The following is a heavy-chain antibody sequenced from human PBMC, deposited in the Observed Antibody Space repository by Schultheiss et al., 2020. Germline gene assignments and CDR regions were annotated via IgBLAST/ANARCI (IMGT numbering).Heavy chain of an antibody. D-gene: IGHD3-22*01. Sequence: CGSLGLSCAASGFTFSSYSMHWVRQAPGKGLEWVSSISSSSSYIYYADSVKGRFTISRDNAKNSLYLQMNSLRAEDTAVYYCARDHYYYDSSGYYYYGMDVWGQGTTVTVSS. J-gene: IGHJ6*02. CDR3: ARDHYYYDSSGYYYYGMDV. CDR1: GFTFSSYS. CDR2: ISSSSSYI. V-gene: IGHV3-21*01.